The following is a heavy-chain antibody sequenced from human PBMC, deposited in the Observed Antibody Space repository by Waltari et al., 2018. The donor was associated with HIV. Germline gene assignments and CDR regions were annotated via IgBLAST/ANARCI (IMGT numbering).Heavy chain of an antibody. J-gene: IGHJ4*02. CDR2: INPNSRET. CDR3: ASVTDSGTALAN. CDR1: GYTFHAYF. V-gene: IGHV1-2*02. D-gene: IGHD3-10*01. Sequence: QVHLVQSGAEVKKPGSSVRVSCKTSGYTFHAYFFYWVRQAPGRAIEWVGMINPNSRETKSAQRLEGRVTLTRDLSTSTGYMELSRLTPDDTAVYYCASVTDSGTALANWGQGTLISVSS.